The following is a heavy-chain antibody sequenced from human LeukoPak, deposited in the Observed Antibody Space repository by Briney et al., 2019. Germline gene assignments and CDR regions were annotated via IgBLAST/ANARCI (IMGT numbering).Heavy chain of an antibody. CDR2: ISSSGGST. J-gene: IGHJ4*02. D-gene: IGHD5-18*01. V-gene: IGHV3-23*01. CDR1: GFTFSNYA. Sequence: GGSLRLSCATSGFTFSNYAMNWVRQAPGKGLEWVSTISSSGGSTYYAASVKGRFTISRDNSKTTLFLQMNSLRAEDMAVYYCARGEQLWAPFDYWGQGTLVTVSS. CDR3: ARGEQLWAPFDY.